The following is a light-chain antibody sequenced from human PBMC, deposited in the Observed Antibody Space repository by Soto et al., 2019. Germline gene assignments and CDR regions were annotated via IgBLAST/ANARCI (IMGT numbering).Light chain of an antibody. V-gene: IGKV1-39*01. CDR1: QSISSY. CDR3: QQRSNWPPT. CDR2: AAS. Sequence: DIQMTQSPSSLSASVVDRVTITCLASQSISSYLNWYQQKPGKAPKLLIYAASNLQSGVPSRFSGSGSGTDFTLTISSLEPEDFAVYYCQQRSNWPPTFGQGTKVDIK. J-gene: IGKJ1*01.